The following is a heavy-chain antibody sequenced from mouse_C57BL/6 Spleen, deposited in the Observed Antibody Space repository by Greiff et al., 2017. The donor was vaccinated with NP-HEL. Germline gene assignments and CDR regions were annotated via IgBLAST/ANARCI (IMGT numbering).Heavy chain of an antibody. J-gene: IGHJ3*01. CDR2: IDPANGIT. V-gene: IGHV14-3*01. Sequence: EVKLVESVAELVRPGASVKLSCTASGFNIKNTYMHWVQQRPEQGLEWIGRIDPANGITKYAPTFQGKDTITADTSSNTAYLQLSILTAADTAIYYCAEGGRGSAYWGQGTLVTVSA. CDR3: AEGGRGSAY. CDR1: GFNIKNTY.